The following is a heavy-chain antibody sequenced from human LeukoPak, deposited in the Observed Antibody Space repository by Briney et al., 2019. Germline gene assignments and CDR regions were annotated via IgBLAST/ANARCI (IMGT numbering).Heavy chain of an antibody. V-gene: IGHV3-48*03. D-gene: IGHD3-10*02. Sequence: GGSLRLSCAASGFTFSSYEMNWVRQAPGKGLEGVSYISSSCRTIYYADSVKGRFTISRDHAKHSLYLQMNSLRAEDTAVYYCAELGITMIGGVWGKGTTVTISS. J-gene: IGHJ6*04. CDR2: ISSSCRTI. CDR1: GFTFSSYE. CDR3: AELGITMIGGV.